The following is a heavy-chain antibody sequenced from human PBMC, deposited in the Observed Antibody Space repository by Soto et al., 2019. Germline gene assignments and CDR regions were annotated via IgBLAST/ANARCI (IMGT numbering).Heavy chain of an antibody. CDR2: VNGGGDST. V-gene: IGHV3-23*01. CDR3: VKDVGYGFILYDF. J-gene: IGHJ4*02. CDR1: GFSFSSFG. Sequence: GSLRLSCIASGFSFSSFGMTWVRQAPGKGLEWVSTVNGGGDSTHYADSVKGRFSIFRDSSKNTVYLQMNSLRAEDSAIYYCVKDVGYGFILYDFWGQGTLVTVSS. D-gene: IGHD4-17*01.